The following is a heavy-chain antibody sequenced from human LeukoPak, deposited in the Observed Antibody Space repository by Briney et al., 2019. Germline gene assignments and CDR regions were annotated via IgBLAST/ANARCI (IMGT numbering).Heavy chain of an antibody. V-gene: IGHV1-2*02. CDR3: ASYDYKSHQRPTDAAPLGM. CDR1: GYTFTGYY. Sequence: ASVKVSCKASGYTFTGYYMHWVRQAPGQGLEWMGWINPNSGGTNYAQKFQGRVTMTRDTSISTAYMELSRLRSDDTAVYYCASYDYKSHQRPTDAAPLGMWGQGTLVTVSS. CDR2: INPNSGGT. J-gene: IGHJ4*02. D-gene: IGHD4-11*01.